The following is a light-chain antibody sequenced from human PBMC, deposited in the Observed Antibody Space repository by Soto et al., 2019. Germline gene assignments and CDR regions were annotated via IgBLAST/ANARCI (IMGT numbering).Light chain of an antibody. J-gene: IGKJ1*01. Sequence: IGRTQPPDTLSVSPGEIATLSCRASQSISSSKLAWYQQNPGQAPRLLMYGASNRATGIPARFSGSGSGTEFTLTISSLQSEDFAVYYCQQYDYWPRTFGQGTKVDIK. CDR3: QQYDYWPRT. CDR2: GAS. CDR1: QSISSS. V-gene: IGKV3-15*01.